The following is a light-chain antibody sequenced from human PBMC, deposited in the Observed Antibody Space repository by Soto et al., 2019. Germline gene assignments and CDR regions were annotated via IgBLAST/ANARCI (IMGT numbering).Light chain of an antibody. CDR1: KLGDKY. CDR2: QDS. Sequence: SYELTQPPSVSVSPGQTASITCSGDKLGDKYACWYQQKPGQSPVLVIYQDSKRPSGIPERFTGSNSGNTATLTISGTQAMEDADYYCQAWDSSTVEFGGGTKLTV. V-gene: IGLV3-1*01. J-gene: IGLJ2*01. CDR3: QAWDSSTVE.